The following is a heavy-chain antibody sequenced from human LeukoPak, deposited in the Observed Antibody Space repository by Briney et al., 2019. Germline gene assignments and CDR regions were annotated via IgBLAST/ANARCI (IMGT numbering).Heavy chain of an antibody. CDR1: GFTFDDYA. V-gene: IGHV3-43D*04. CDR2: ISWDGGST. D-gene: IGHD2-2*01. Sequence: QPGGSLRLSCAASGFTFDDYAMHCVRQAPGKGLEWVSLISWDGGSTYYADSVKGRFTISRDNSKNSLYLQMNSLRAEDTALYYCAKDSGDCSSTSCYCDYWGQGTLVTVSS. CDR3: AKDSGDCSSTSCYCDY. J-gene: IGHJ4*02.